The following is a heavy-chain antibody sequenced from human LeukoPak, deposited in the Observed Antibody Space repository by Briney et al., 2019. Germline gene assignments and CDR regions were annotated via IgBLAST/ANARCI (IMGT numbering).Heavy chain of an antibody. J-gene: IGHJ4*02. CDR2: ISAYNGNT. D-gene: IGHD5-18*01. CDR1: GYTFTSYG. V-gene: IGHV1-18*01. Sequence: EASVKVSCKASGYTFTSYGISWVRQAPGQGLEWMGWISAYNGNTNYAQKLQGRVTMTTDTSTSTAYMELRSLRSDDTAVYYCARSPKYSYGRYYFDYWGQGTLVTVSS. CDR3: ARSPKYSYGRYYFDY.